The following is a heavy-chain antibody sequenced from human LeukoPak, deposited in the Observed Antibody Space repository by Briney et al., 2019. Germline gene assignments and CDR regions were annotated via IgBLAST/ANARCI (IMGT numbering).Heavy chain of an antibody. V-gene: IGHV3-23*01. D-gene: IGHD1-26*01. CDR3: AKLQEGLERAVGALYYFDY. Sequence: GGSLRLSCAASGFTFSSYAMSWVRQAPGKGLEWVSAISGSGGSTYYADSVKGRFTISRDNSKNTLYLQMNSLRAEDTAVYYCAKLQEGLERAVGALYYFDYWGQGTLVTVSS. CDR2: ISGSGGST. CDR1: GFTFSSYA. J-gene: IGHJ4*02.